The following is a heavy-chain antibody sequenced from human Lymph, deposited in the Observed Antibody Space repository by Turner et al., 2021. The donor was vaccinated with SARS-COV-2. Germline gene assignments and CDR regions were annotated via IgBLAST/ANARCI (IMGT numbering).Heavy chain of an antibody. J-gene: IGHJ5*02. V-gene: IGHV3-30*18. CDR2: ISYDGSNK. CDR3: AKDGGGYSST. D-gene: IGHD6-13*01. CDR1: GFTFSSHA. Sequence: QVQLVATGRGVVQPVRSMRLSGAASGFTFSSHAMHWVSQAPGKGLEWAALISYDGSNKDYADSVKVRFTISRDNSKNTLYLQMNSLRAEDAAVYYCAKDGGGYSSTWGQGTLVTVSS.